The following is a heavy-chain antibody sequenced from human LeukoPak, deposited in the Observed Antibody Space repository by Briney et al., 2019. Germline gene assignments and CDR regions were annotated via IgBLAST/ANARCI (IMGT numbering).Heavy chain of an antibody. D-gene: IGHD4-23*01. CDR2: IYYSGST. Sequence: SETLSLTCTVSGGSISSSSYYWGWIRQPPGKGLEWIGSIYYSGSTYYNPSLKSRVTILVDTSKNQFSLKLSSVTAADTAVYYCAKDKWCDGGGNCAEYFQHWGQGTLVTVSS. V-gene: IGHV4-39*07. CDR1: GGSISSSSYY. J-gene: IGHJ1*01. CDR3: AKDKWCDGGGNCAEYFQH.